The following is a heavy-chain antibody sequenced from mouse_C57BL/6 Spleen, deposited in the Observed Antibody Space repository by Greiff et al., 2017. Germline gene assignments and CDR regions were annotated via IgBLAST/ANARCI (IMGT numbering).Heavy chain of an antibody. V-gene: IGHV1-54*01. CDR2: INPGSGGT. CDR3: ARGGNLDY. Sequence: LVESGAELVRPGTSVKVSCKASGYAFTNYLIEWVKQRPGQGLGWIGVINPGSGGTNYNEKFKGKATLTADKSSSTAYMQLSSLTSEDSAVYFCARGGNLDYWGQGTTLTVSS. J-gene: IGHJ2*01. CDR1: GYAFTNYL.